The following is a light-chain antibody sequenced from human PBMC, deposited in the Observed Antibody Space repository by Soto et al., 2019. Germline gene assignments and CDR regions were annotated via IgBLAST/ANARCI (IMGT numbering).Light chain of an antibody. CDR1: QNINKY. Sequence: DIQMTQSPSSLSATVGDRVTITCRASQNINKYLNWYQYKPGRAPLLLIYGASSLQSGVSTRFSGSGAGTYFTITISSLQHEDFATYYCQQSYSTPGTFGRGTKVEIK. V-gene: IGKV1-39*01. CDR2: GAS. CDR3: QQSYSTPGT. J-gene: IGKJ1*01.